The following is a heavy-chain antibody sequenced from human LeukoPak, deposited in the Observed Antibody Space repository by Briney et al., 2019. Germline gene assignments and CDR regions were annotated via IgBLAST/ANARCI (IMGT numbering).Heavy chain of an antibody. CDR1: GYIFTTYG. Sequence: ASVTVSCKASGYIFTTYGISWVRQAPGQGLEWMGWISGYNDDTNYAQKLQGRVTMTTDTSTSTAYMELRSLTSDDTAVYYCARDHGFSGGSYFATFDIWGRGTMVTVSS. CDR2: ISGYNDDT. V-gene: IGHV1-18*01. CDR3: ARDHGFSGGSYFATFDI. J-gene: IGHJ3*02. D-gene: IGHD1-26*01.